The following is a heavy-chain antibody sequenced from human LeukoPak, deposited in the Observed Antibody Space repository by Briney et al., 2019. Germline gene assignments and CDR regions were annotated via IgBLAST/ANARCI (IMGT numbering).Heavy chain of an antibody. V-gene: IGHV3-9*01. CDR2: ISWNSGSI. D-gene: IGHD3-22*01. CDR3: TGSSRYYDSSGYGDY. CDR1: GFPFDNYA. Sequence: SLGLSCPASGFPFDNYAMPWVRQAPGKGLGWAPGISWNSGSIGYADSVKGRFTISRDNAKNSLYLQMNSLRAEDTALYYCTGSSRYYDSSGYGDYWGQGTLVTVSS. J-gene: IGHJ4*02.